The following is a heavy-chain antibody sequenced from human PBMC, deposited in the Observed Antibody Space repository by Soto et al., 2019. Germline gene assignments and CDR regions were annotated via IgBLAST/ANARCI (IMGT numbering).Heavy chain of an antibody. Sequence: EVHLVESGGGLVQPGRSLKLSCVASGFTFDDYAMYWVRQAPGKGPEWVSGISWRGTNIAYEDSVKGRFTISRDNAKNTLYLQMNSLRADDTALYYCAKGGSAALISAAGTGNWFDPWGQGSLVTVSS. J-gene: IGHJ5*02. CDR2: ISWRGTNI. CDR3: AKGGSAALISAAGTGNWFDP. D-gene: IGHD6-13*01. CDR1: GFTFDDYA. V-gene: IGHV3-9*01.